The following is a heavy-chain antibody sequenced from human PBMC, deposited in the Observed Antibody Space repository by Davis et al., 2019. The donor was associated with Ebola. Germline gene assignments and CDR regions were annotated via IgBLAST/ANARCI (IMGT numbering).Heavy chain of an antibody. CDR2: IYYSGST. J-gene: IGHJ4*02. CDR3: ARAYIATTVDY. CDR1: GGSIASPAHY. V-gene: IGHV4-39*01. D-gene: IGHD1-26*01. Sequence: SETLSLTCTVSGGSIASPAHYWDWIRQPPGKGLEWIGNIYYSGSTDSSPSLESRVSISVDTTTNQFSMKLSSVTAADTAVYYCARAYIATTVDYWGQGTLVTVSS.